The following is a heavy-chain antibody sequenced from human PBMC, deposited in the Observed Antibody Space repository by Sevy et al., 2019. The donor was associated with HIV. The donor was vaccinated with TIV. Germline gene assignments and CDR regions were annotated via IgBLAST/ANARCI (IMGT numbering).Heavy chain of an antibody. CDR3: ARDRKVLLVVYAIPFDAFDI. Sequence: GGSLRLSCTASGFTFSNHAMHWVRQGPGKGPEWVAFIRNDGSHEYYAESVKGRFTISRDNSKNTLYLQMNSLRPEDTAVYYCARDRKVLLVVYAIPFDAFDIWGQGTMVTVSS. J-gene: IGHJ3*02. CDR1: GFTFSNHA. D-gene: IGHD2-8*02. CDR2: IRNDGSHE. V-gene: IGHV3-30*02.